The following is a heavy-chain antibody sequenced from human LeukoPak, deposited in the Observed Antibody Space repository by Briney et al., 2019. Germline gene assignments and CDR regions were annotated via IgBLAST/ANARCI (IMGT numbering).Heavy chain of an antibody. D-gene: IGHD1-26*01. CDR2: IYYSGST. Sequence: PSETLSLTCTVSGGSISSSSYYWGWIRQPPGKGLEWIGSIYYSGSTYYNPSLKSRVTISVDTSKNQFSLKLSSVTAADTAVYYCARDQGSYPYCFDSWGQGTLVTVSS. J-gene: IGHJ4*02. CDR3: ARDQGSYPYCFDS. V-gene: IGHV4-39*02. CDR1: GGSISSSSYY.